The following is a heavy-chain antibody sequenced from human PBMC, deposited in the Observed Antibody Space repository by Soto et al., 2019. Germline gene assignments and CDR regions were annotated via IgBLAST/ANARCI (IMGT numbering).Heavy chain of an antibody. CDR2: IWYDGSNE. J-gene: IGHJ6*02. CDR3: ARSGDYDYYYAMDV. Sequence: QVQLVESGGGVVQPGRSLRLSCAASGFSFSSYGMHWVRQAPGKGPEWVAVIWYDGSNEYYGDSVKGRFTISRDNSKTTLYLQMNSLRAEDTAVYYCARSGDYDYYYAMDVWGQGTTVTVSS. V-gene: IGHV3-33*01. CDR1: GFSFSSYG. D-gene: IGHD4-17*01.